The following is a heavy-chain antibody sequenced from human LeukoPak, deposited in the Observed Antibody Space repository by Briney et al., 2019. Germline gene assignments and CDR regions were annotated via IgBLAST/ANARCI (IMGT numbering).Heavy chain of an antibody. CDR2: MNPNSGRR. Sequence: GASVKVSCKASEYTFSNYDINWVRQAPGQGLEWMGWMNPNSGRRVYAQKFQGRVTMTRNSSINTAYMELTSLRSDDTAVYYCARGLRSDYWGQGTLVTVSS. CDR1: EYTFSNYD. CDR3: ARGLRSDY. D-gene: IGHD3-16*02. V-gene: IGHV1-8*01. J-gene: IGHJ4*02.